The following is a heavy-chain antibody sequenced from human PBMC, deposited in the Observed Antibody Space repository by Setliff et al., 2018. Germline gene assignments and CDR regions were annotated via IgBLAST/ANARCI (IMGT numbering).Heavy chain of an antibody. V-gene: IGHV1-69*10. CDR2: IIPILGTA. CDR3: ARNGDSSGYSYDAFDI. Sequence: GASVKVSCKASGGTFSSYAISWVRQAPGQGLEWMGGIIPILGTANYAQKFQGRVTITADKSTSTAYMELSSLRSEDTAVYYCARNGDSSGYSYDAFDIWGQGTMVTVSS. CDR1: GGTFSSYA. D-gene: IGHD3-22*01. J-gene: IGHJ3*02.